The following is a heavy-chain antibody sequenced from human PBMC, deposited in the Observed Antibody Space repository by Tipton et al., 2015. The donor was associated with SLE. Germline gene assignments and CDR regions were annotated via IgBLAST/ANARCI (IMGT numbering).Heavy chain of an antibody. Sequence: QVQLVQSGAEVKKPGASVKVSCKASGYTFTSYDINWVRQATGQGLEWMGWISVYNGNTNYAQKFQGRVTMTTDTSTSTAYMDLRSLRSDDTALYYCARELGDRYSSGLFDLWGRGTLVTVSS. D-gene: IGHD6-19*01. CDR2: ISVYNGNT. CDR3: ARELGDRYSSGLFDL. V-gene: IGHV1-18*01. J-gene: IGHJ2*01. CDR1: GYTFTSYD.